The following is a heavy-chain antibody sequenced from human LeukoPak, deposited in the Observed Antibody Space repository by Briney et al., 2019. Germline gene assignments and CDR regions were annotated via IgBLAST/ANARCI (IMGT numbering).Heavy chain of an antibody. Sequence: GGSLRFSCAASGFTFSAYTMSWVRQAPGKGLEWVSSINDSGGSTKYADPVKGRFTISRDNSKNTLYLQMSSLRAEDTAVYHCARDDYYYDSSDYYSWFDPWGQGTLVTVSS. CDR2: INDSGGST. CDR1: GFTFSAYT. CDR3: ARDDYYYDSSDYYSWFDP. J-gene: IGHJ5*02. V-gene: IGHV3-23*01. D-gene: IGHD3-22*01.